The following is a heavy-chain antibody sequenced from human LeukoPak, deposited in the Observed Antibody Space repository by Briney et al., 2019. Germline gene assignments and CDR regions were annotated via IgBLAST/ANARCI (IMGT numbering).Heavy chain of an antibody. D-gene: IGHD2-2*01. Sequence: GGSLRLPCAASGFTFSRYAMSWVRQAPGKGLEWVSAISGSGGSTYHADSSKGRFTTSRDTTKNTLYLQMNSLRAEHTAVSYCAKVTLPEVLAALPVVPFDYWGQGTLVTVSS. CDR3: AKVTLPEVLAALPVVPFDY. J-gene: IGHJ4*02. CDR1: GFTFSRYA. V-gene: IGHV3-23*01. CDR2: ISGSGGST.